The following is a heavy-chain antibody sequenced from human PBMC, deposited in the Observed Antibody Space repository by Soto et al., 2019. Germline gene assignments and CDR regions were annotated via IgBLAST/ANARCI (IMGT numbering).Heavy chain of an antibody. CDR2: IWYDGSNK. CDR3: ARRDRGSDSLTAINYYYYGMDV. J-gene: IGHJ6*02. V-gene: IGHV3-33*01. D-gene: IGHD3-9*01. Sequence: PGGSLRLSCAASGFTFSSYGMHWVRQAPGKGLEWVAVIWYDGSNKYYADSVKGRFTISRDNSKNTLYLQMNSLRAEDTAVYYCARRDRGSDSLTAINYYYYGMDVWGQGTTVTVSS. CDR1: GFTFSSYG.